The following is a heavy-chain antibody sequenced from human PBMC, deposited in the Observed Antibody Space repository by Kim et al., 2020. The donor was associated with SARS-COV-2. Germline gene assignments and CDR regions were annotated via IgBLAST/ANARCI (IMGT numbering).Heavy chain of an antibody. J-gene: IGHJ4*02. V-gene: IGHV3-49*02. Sequence: YGGTTEYAASVKGRFTISRDDSKSIAYLQMNSLKTEDTAVYYCTRGGGDYWGQGTLVTVSS. CDR2: YGGTT. CDR3: TRGGGDY. D-gene: IGHD3-16*01.